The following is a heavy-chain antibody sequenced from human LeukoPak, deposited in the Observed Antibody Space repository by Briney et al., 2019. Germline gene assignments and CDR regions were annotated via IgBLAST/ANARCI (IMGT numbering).Heavy chain of an antibody. Sequence: GSLRLSCAASGFTFSSYAMSWVRQAPGKGLEWVSAISGSGGSVDYADSVKGRFTISRDNAKNSLYLQMNSLRSDDTAFYYCAKEGTYYYDSSDSTRFDYWGQGTLVTVSS. D-gene: IGHD3-22*01. CDR3: AKEGTYYYDSSDSTRFDY. V-gene: IGHV3-23*01. CDR1: GFTFSSYA. CDR2: ISGSGGSV. J-gene: IGHJ4*02.